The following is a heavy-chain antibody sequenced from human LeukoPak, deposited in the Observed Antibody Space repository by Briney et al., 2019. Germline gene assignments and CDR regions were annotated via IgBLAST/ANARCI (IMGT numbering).Heavy chain of an antibody. CDR1: GDSLNTNTW. J-gene: IGHJ4*02. V-gene: IGHV4-4*02. CDR2: IFHSGST. D-gene: IGHD3-22*01. Sequence: PSETLSLTCAVSGDSLNTNTWWSWVRQPPGKGLEWTGEIFHSGSTNYHPSLESRLTISMDKSKNSFSLRLTSVTAADTAVYYCARIRYYDRRGKYYFDYWGQGTLVTVSS. CDR3: ARIRYYDRRGKYYFDY.